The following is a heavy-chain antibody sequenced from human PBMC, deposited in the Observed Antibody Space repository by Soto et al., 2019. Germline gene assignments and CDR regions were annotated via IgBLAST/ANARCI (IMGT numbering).Heavy chain of an antibody. CDR1: GFTFRSYC. V-gene: IGHV3-33*01. CDR2: IWYDGSDK. Sequence: RRLSCAASGFTFRSYCMNWVRQAPGKGLEWVAVIWYDGSDKYYADSVRGRFTISRDNSNNTLSLQMNSLRAEDTAVYYCARGSIGTRGYLQHWGQGTLVTVSS. CDR3: ARGSIGTRGYLQH. J-gene: IGHJ1*01. D-gene: IGHD3-3*02.